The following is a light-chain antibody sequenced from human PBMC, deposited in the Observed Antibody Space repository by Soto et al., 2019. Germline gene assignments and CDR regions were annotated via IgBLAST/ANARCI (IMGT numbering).Light chain of an antibody. V-gene: IGLV1-40*01. J-gene: IGLJ1*01. CDR3: CSSAPNRTIV. CDR2: CNI. Sequence: QSVLTQPPSVSGAPGQRVTISCTGTSSNIGAGYDVHWYQQLPGRAPKLLISCNINRPSGVPDRFSGSKSGTSAALAITGLQADDEADYYCCSSAPNRTIVFGTGTKLTVL. CDR1: SSNIGAGYD.